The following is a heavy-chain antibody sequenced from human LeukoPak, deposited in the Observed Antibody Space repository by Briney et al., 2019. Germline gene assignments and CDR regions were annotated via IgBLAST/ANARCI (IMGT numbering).Heavy chain of an antibody. D-gene: IGHD5-12*01. J-gene: IGHJ6*02. CDR2: ISTSSSYI. CDR3: ARAKRVATIFYGMDV. V-gene: IGHV3-21*01. CDR1: GFTFSSYS. Sequence: GGSLRLSCAASGFTFSSYSMNWVRQAPGKGLEGVSSISTSSSYIYYANSVKGRFTISRDNAKNSLYLQMNSLRAEDTAVYYCARAKRVATIFYGMDVWGQGTTVTVSS.